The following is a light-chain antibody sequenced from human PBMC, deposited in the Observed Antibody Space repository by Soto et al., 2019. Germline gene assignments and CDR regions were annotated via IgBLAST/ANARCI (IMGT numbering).Light chain of an antibody. V-gene: IGKV3-15*01. CDR3: QQCNNWPYT. Sequence: EVVMTQSPATLSVSPGERATLSCRASQSVRSNLVWYQQKPGQPPRLLIYDASSRATGIPARFSGSGSGTDFTPTISSLQSEDFALYFCQQCNNWPYTFGLGTKLEIK. CDR1: QSVRSN. CDR2: DAS. J-gene: IGKJ2*01.